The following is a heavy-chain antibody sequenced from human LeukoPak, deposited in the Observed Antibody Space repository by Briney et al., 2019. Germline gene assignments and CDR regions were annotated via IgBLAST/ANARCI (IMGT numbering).Heavy chain of an antibody. Sequence: GRSLRLSCAASGFTFDDYAMHWVRQAPGKGLEWVSGISWNSGSIGYADSVKGRFTISRDNAKNSLYLQMNSLRAEDTAVYYCAKSSKDYDILTGYYSCFDYWGQGTLVTVSS. CDR2: ISWNSGSI. CDR3: AKSSKDYDILTGYYSCFDY. V-gene: IGHV3-9*01. J-gene: IGHJ4*02. D-gene: IGHD3-9*01. CDR1: GFTFDDYA.